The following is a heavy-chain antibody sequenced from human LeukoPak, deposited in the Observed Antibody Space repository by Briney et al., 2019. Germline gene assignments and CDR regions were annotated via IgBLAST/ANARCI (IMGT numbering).Heavy chain of an antibody. V-gene: IGHV4-34*01. CDR2: INHSGST. Sequence: SETLSLTCAVYGGSFSGYYWSWIRQPPGKGLEWVGEINHSGSTNYNPSLKSRVTISVDTSKNQFSLKLSSVTAADTAVYYCARGLYYYGSGSYRNWFDPWGQGTLVTVSS. D-gene: IGHD3-10*01. CDR1: GGSFSGYY. CDR3: ARGLYYYGSGSYRNWFDP. J-gene: IGHJ5*02.